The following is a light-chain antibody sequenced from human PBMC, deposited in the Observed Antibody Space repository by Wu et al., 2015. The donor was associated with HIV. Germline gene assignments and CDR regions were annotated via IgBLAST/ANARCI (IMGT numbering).Light chain of an antibody. V-gene: IGKV1-5*03. J-gene: IGKJ1*01. CDR3: QHYNSYWT. CDR2: KAS. Sequence: DIQMTQSPSTLSASVGDRVTITCRASQSISSWLAWYQQKSGKAPKLLIYKASSLESGVPSRFSGSGSGTEFTLTISSLQPDDFATYYCQHYNSYWTFGQGTKVEIK. CDR1: QSISSW.